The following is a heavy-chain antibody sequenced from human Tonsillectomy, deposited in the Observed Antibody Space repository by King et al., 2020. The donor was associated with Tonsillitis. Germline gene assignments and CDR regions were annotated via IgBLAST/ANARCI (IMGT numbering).Heavy chain of an antibody. CDR3: ARALGAGIWFDP. V-gene: IGHV4-39*07. CDR1: GGSISSTNYC. D-gene: IGHD3-10*01. CDR2: ICYSGST. Sequence: QLQESGPRLVKPSETLSLTCTVSGGSISSTNYCWGWIRQPPGKGLEWTGSICYSGSTYYNPSLKSRVSISEDKSKNQFSLKLSSVTAADTAVYYCARALGAGIWFDPWGQGTLVTVSS. J-gene: IGHJ5*02.